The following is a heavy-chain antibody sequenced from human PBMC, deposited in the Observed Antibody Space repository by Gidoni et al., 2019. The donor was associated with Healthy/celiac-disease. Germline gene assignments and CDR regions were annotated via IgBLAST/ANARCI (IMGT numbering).Heavy chain of an antibody. V-gene: IGHV4-39*07. CDR2: IYYSGST. D-gene: IGHD3-9*01. Sequence: QLQLQESGPGLVKPSETLSLNCTVPGGSISSSSYYWGWIRQPPGKGLEWIGSIYYSGSTYYNPSLKSRVTISVDTSKNQFSLKLSSVTAADTAVYYCARTPDHYDIWFDPWGQGTLVTVSS. J-gene: IGHJ5*02. CDR1: GGSISSSSYY. CDR3: ARTPDHYDIWFDP.